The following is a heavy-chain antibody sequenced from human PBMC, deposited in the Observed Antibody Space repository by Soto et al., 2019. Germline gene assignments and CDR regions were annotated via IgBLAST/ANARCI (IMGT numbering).Heavy chain of an antibody. Sequence: ASVKVSFKVSGYTLTELSMHWVRQAPGKGLEWMGGFDPEDGETIYAQKFQGRVTMTEDTSTDTAYMELSSLRSEDTAVYYCATDRRYSGSYYRPWFDPWGQGTLVTVSS. CDR3: ATDRRYSGSYYRPWFDP. D-gene: IGHD1-26*01. CDR1: GYTLTELS. CDR2: FDPEDGET. V-gene: IGHV1-24*01. J-gene: IGHJ5*02.